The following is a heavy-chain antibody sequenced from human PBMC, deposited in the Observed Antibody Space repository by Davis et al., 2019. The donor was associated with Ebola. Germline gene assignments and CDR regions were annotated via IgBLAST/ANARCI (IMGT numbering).Heavy chain of an antibody. Sequence: ASVKVSCKASGYTFTGYYMHWVRQAPGQGLEWMGWINPNSGGTNYAQKFQGWVTMTRDTSISTAYMELSSLRSEDTAVYYCATSFGVVIARDRYYGMDVWGQGTTVTVSS. CDR2: INPNSGGT. V-gene: IGHV1-2*04. J-gene: IGHJ6*02. CDR3: ATSFGVVIARDRYYGMDV. D-gene: IGHD3-3*01. CDR1: GYTFTGYY.